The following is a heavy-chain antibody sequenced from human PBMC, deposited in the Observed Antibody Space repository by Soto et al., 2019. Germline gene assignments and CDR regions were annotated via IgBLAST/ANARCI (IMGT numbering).Heavy chain of an antibody. Sequence: SETLSLTCAVYGGSFSGYYWSWIRQPPGKGLEWIGEINHSGSTNYNPSLKSRVTISVDTSKNQFSLKLSSVTAADTAVYYCARGLPPTYYYYGSGTPRWFDPWGQGTLVPVSS. CDR2: INHSGST. V-gene: IGHV4-34*01. CDR3: ARGLPPTYYYYGSGTPRWFDP. J-gene: IGHJ5*02. CDR1: GGSFSGYY. D-gene: IGHD3-10*01.